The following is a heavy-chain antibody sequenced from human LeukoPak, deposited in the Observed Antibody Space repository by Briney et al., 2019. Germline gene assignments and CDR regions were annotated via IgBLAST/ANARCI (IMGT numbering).Heavy chain of an antibody. Sequence: ASVKVSCKASGYTFTSYYMHWVRQAPGQGLEWMGIINPSGGSTSYAQKFQGRVTMTRDTSTSTAYMELSSLRSEDTAVYYCATDGSGSRTLDYWGQGTLVTVSS. D-gene: IGHD3-10*01. J-gene: IGHJ4*02. CDR2: INPSGGST. CDR1: GYTFTSYY. V-gene: IGHV1-46*01. CDR3: ATDGSGSRTLDY.